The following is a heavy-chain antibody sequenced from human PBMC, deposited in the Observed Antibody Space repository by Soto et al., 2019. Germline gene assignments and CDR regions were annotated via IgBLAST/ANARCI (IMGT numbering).Heavy chain of an antibody. V-gene: IGHV3-13*01. Sequence: GGSLRLSCAASGFTFSSYDMHWVRQATGKGLEWVSAIGTAGDTYYPGSVKGRFTISRENAKNSLYLQMNSLRAGDTAVYYCARGQVLRYFDWSAMDVWGKGTTVTVSS. D-gene: IGHD3-9*01. CDR3: ARGQVLRYFDWSAMDV. CDR2: IGTAGDT. J-gene: IGHJ6*03. CDR1: GFTFSSYD.